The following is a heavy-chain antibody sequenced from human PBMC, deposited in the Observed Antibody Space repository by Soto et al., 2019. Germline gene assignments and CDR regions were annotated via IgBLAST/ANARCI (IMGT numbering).Heavy chain of an antibody. CDR1: GGSISSGGYY. CDR3: ARERAPLRSRDNWFDP. V-gene: IGHV4-31*03. Sequence: SETLSLTCTVSGGSISSGGYYWSWIRQHPGKGLEWIGYIYYSGSTYYNPSLKSRVTISVDTSKNQFSLKLSSVTAADTAVYYCARERAPLRSRDNWFDPWGPGTLVTVSS. CDR2: IYYSGST. D-gene: IGHD3-3*01. J-gene: IGHJ5*02.